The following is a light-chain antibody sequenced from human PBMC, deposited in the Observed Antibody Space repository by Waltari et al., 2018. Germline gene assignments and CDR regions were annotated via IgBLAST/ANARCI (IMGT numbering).Light chain of an antibody. CDR2: EVS. V-gene: IGLV2-14*01. Sequence: QSALTQPASVSGSPGQSITISCTGTSSDVGGYNYVSWYQQHPGKAPKLLIHEVSNRPSGVSNRFSGSKSGNTASLTISGLQAEDEADYYCCSYTGSSSPYVFGAGTKVTVL. CDR3: CSYTGSSSPYV. J-gene: IGLJ1*01. CDR1: SSDVGGYNY.